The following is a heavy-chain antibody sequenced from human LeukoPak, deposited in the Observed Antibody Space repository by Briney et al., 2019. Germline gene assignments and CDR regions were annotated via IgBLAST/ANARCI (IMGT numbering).Heavy chain of an antibody. V-gene: IGHV4-39*01. CDR2: MDYSGNP. J-gene: IGHJ6*03. D-gene: IGHD5-12*01. CDR3: ARSTVATIRGGYSSGPYYYYMDV. CDR1: SGSIISSSHY. Sequence: ETLSLTCSVSSGSIISSSHYWGWIRQSPGKGLEWIGSMDYSGNPYYNPSLKSRVIISVDTSENQFSLKLRSVTAADTAVYYCARSTVATIRGGYSSGPYYYYMDVWGKGTTVTVSS.